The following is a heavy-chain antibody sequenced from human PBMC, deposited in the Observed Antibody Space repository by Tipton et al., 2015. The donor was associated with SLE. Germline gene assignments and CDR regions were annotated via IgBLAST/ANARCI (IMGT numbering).Heavy chain of an antibody. CDR1: GFIFSSYW. Sequence: SLRLSCAASGFIFSSYWMSWVRQAPGKGLEWVANIKQDGSEKYYVDPAKGRFTISRDNAKNSLYLQMNSLRVEDTAVYYCARDSPGYCSSTSCYMGDWGQGTLVTVSS. D-gene: IGHD2-2*02. CDR2: IKQDGSEK. CDR3: ARDSPGYCSSTSCYMGD. V-gene: IGHV3-7*01. J-gene: IGHJ4*02.